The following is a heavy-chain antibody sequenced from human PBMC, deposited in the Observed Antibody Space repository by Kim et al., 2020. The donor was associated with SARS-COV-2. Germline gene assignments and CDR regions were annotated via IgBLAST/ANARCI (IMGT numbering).Heavy chain of an antibody. CDR2: IDWLGDSV. Sequence: GGSLRLSCAASGFTFGDYAMHWVRRAPGKGLEWVSSIDWLGDSVDIADSVRGRFTISRDNAKNSLYLQMNSLTEEDTAFYYCAKVRAVYGSGSHFDHWGQGTLVTVSS. V-gene: IGHV3-9*01. D-gene: IGHD3-10*01. CDR1: GFTFGDYA. J-gene: IGHJ4*02. CDR3: AKVRAVYGSGSHFDH.